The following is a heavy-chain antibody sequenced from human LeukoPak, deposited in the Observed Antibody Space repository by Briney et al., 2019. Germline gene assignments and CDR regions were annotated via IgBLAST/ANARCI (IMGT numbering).Heavy chain of an antibody. CDR2: ISGSGGST. V-gene: IGHV3-23*01. CDR3: AKGYSYGYEFDY. J-gene: IGHJ4*02. CDR1: GFTFSSYA. D-gene: IGHD5-18*01. Sequence: GGSLRLSCAASGFTFSSYAMSWVRQAPGKGLEWVSAISGSGGSTYYADSVRGRFTISRDNSKNTLYLQMNSLRAEDTAVYYCAKGYSYGYEFDYWGQGTLVTVSS.